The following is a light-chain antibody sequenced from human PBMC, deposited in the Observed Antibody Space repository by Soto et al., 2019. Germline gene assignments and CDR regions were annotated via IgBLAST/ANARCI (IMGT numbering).Light chain of an antibody. J-gene: IGLJ3*02. Sequence: QSVLTQSSSASASLGSSVKLTCTLSSGHSSYIIAWHQQQPGKAPRYLMKLEGSGSYNKGSGVPDRFSGSSSGADRYLTIPNLQFEDEADYYCETWDSNIWVFGGGTKLTVL. CDR1: SGHSSYI. CDR3: ETWDSNIWV. V-gene: IGLV4-60*02. CDR2: LEGSGSY.